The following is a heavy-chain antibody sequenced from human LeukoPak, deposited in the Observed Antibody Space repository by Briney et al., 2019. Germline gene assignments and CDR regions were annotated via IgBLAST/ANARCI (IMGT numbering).Heavy chain of an antibody. D-gene: IGHD6-13*01. J-gene: IGHJ4*02. Sequence: GGSLRLSCAASGFTFSSYAMSWVRQAPGEGLEWVANIKQDGSEKYYVDSVKGRFTISRDNAKNSLYLQMNSLRAEDTAVYYCARSASSWYPNKDYFDYWGQGTLVTVSS. CDR1: GFTFSSYA. CDR2: IKQDGSEK. CDR3: ARSASSWYPNKDYFDY. V-gene: IGHV3-7*01.